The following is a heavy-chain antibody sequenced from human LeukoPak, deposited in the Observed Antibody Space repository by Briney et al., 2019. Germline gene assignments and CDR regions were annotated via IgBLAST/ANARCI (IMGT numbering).Heavy chain of an antibody. Sequence: GASVKVSCKASGYTFTSYDINWVRQATGQGLEWMGWMNPNSGNTGYAQKFQGRVTMTRNTSISTAYMELSSLRSEDTAVYYCASTPTWSGYFHAYYYYMDVWGKGTTVTVSS. D-gene: IGHD3-3*01. CDR1: GYTFTSYD. CDR2: MNPNSGNT. CDR3: ASTPTWSGYFHAYYYYMDV. J-gene: IGHJ6*03. V-gene: IGHV1-8*01.